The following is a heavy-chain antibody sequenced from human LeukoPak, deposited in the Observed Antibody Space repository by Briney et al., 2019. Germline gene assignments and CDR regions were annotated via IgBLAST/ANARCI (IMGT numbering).Heavy chain of an antibody. V-gene: IGHV4-59*08. CDR1: GASLSSYY. CDR2: IYYSGST. D-gene: IGHD4-17*01. Sequence: SSETLSLTCTVSGASLSSYYWSWIRQPPGKGLEWIGYIYYSGSTDYNPSLKSRVTISVDTSKNQFSLKLSSLTAADTAVYYCARSRLRLDAFDIWGQETMVTVSS. J-gene: IGHJ3*02. CDR3: ARSRLRLDAFDI.